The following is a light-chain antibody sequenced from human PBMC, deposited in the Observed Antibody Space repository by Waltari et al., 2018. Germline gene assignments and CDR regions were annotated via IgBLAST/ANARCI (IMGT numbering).Light chain of an antibody. CDR2: AAS. J-gene: IGKJ3*01. CDR1: QSVRNY. V-gene: IGKV3-11*01. CDR3: QYRGHWPPDAS. Sequence: EIVLTQSPATLSLSPGERATLSCRASQSVRNYLAWYQQKPGQAPWLLSDAASNRATGIPARFSGSGSGTDFTLTISSLEPEDFAVYYCQYRGHWPPDASFGPGTKVDIK.